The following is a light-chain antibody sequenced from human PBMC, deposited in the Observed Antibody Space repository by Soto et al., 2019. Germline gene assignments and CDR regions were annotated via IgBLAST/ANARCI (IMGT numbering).Light chain of an antibody. CDR1: SSNIGNNY. Sequence: QSVLTQPPSVSAAPGQKVTISCSGSSSNIGNNYVSWYQQLPGTAPKLLIYDNNKRPSGIPDRFSASKSGTSATLGITGLQTGDEADYYCATWDSNLSVVFGGRTKLTVL. V-gene: IGLV1-51*01. CDR3: ATWDSNLSVV. CDR2: DNN. J-gene: IGLJ2*01.